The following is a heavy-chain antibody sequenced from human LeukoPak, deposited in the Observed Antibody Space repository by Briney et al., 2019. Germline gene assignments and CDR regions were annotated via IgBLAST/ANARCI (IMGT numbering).Heavy chain of an antibody. CDR1: GGSFSGYY. Sequence: PLETLSLTCAVYGGSFSGYYWSWIRQPPGKGLEWIGEINHSGSTNYNPSLKSRVTISVDTSKNQFSLKLSSVTAADTAVYYCARGFDRATYDYWGQGTLVTVSS. CDR2: INHSGST. D-gene: IGHD3-22*01. CDR3: ARGFDRATYDY. J-gene: IGHJ4*02. V-gene: IGHV4-34*01.